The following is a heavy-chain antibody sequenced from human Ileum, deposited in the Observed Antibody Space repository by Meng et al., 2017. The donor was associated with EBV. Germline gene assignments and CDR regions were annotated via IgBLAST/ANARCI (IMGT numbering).Heavy chain of an antibody. CDR3: ARPIAAAGWFDP. D-gene: IGHD6-13*01. Sequence: QESGPGLVKPSETLSLTCTVSGGPINSSSYYWGWIRQPPGKGLEWIGSIYYSGRTYYNPSLKSRVTISVDTSKNQFSLKLSSVTAADTAVYYCARPIAAAGWFDPWGQGTLVTVSS. CDR1: GGPINSSSYY. CDR2: IYYSGRT. J-gene: IGHJ5*02. V-gene: IGHV4-39*01.